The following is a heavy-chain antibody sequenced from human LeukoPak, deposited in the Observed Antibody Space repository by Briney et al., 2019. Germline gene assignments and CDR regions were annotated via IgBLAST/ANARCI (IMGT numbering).Heavy chain of an antibody. CDR2: INHSGST. J-gene: IGHJ4*02. CDR3: ASGPKYHDSSGYSLFDY. CDR1: GGSFSGYY. V-gene: IGHV4-34*01. Sequence: SETLSLTCAVYGGSFSGYYWSWIRQPPGKGLEWIGEINHSGSTNYNPSLKSRVTISVDTSKNQFSLKLSSVTAADTAVYYCASGPKYHDSSGYSLFDYWGQGTLVTVSS. D-gene: IGHD3-22*01.